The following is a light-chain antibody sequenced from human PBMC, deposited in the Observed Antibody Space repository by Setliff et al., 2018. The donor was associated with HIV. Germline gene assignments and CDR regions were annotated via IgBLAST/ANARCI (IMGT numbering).Light chain of an antibody. V-gene: IGLV2-14*03. CDR2: DVS. CDR1: SSDVGGYNY. CDR3: SSYTSTSTLFV. Sequence: QSALTQPRSVSGSPGQSVTISCTGTSSDVGGYNYVSWYQHLPGKAPKLMIYDVSNRPSGVSNRFSGSKSGNTASLTISGLQAEDEADYYCSSYTSTSTLFVFGTGTKVTVL. J-gene: IGLJ1*01.